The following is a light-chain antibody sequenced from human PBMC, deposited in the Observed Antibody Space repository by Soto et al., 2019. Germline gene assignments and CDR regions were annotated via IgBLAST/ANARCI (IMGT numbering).Light chain of an antibody. V-gene: IGKV1-12*01. Sequence: DIQMTQSPSSVSASVGDRVTITCRASQGISNWLAWYQQKPGKAPSLLIHAASSLQSGVPSRFSVSGYGTDFTLTISSLQPEEFATYFCQQANSLPVTFGAGPKVDIK. J-gene: IGKJ3*01. CDR1: QGISNW. CDR3: QQANSLPVT. CDR2: AAS.